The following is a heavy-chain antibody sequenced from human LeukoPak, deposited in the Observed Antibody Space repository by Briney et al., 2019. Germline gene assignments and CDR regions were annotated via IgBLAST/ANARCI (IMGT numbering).Heavy chain of an antibody. Sequence: ASVKVSSKASGYTFSSYYIYWVRQAPGQGLEWVGGINPSGGSTIYAQKFQGRVTMTRDTSTSTVYMELSSLRSEDTAVYYCARDGARSDFDYWGQGTLVTVSS. J-gene: IGHJ4*02. CDR2: INPSGGST. CDR3: ARDGARSDFDY. V-gene: IGHV1-46*01. D-gene: IGHD3-3*01. CDR1: GYTFSSYY.